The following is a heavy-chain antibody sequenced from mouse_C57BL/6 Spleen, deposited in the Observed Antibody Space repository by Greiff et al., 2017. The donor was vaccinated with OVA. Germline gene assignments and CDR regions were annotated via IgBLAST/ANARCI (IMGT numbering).Heavy chain of an antibody. D-gene: IGHD1-1*01. CDR2: IDPANGNT. CDR3: ARGGGYGSSPFAY. J-gene: IGHJ3*01. CDR1: FFNIKNTY. V-gene: IGHV14-3*01. Sequence: VQLQQSVAGFVRPGASVKFPFTSTFFNIKNTYMHWVKQRPEQGLEWIGRIDPANGNTKYAPKFQGKATITADTSSNTAYLQLSSLTSEDTAIYYCARGGGYGSSPFAYWGQGTLVTVSA.